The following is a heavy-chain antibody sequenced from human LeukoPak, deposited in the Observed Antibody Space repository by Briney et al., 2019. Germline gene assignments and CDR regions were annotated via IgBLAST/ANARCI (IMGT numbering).Heavy chain of an antibody. V-gene: IGHV1-46*01. Sequence: ASVKVSCEASTYTFTGYYIHWVRQAPGQGLEWMGIINPSGGSTSYAQKFQGRVTMTRDTSTSTVYMELSSLRSEDTAVYYCARSLYYYDSSGPYWGQGTLVTVSS. CDR3: ARSLYYYDSSGPY. CDR2: INPSGGST. D-gene: IGHD3-22*01. J-gene: IGHJ4*02. CDR1: TYTFTGYY.